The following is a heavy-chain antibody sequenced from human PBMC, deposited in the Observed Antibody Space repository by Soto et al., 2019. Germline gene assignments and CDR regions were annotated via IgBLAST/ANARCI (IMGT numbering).Heavy chain of an antibody. J-gene: IGHJ5*02. CDR1: GYSFTNYW. V-gene: IGHV5-51*01. CDR2: ISPSDSYV. CDR3: TRHQGGNYDWFDP. D-gene: IGHD1-26*01. Sequence: PGESLKISCKASGYSFTNYWIGWVRQLPGKGLEWMGIISPSDSYVKYSLSFQGHVTMSADMSITTAYLQWSSLKASDTAIYYCTRHQGGNYDWFDPWGQGTLVTVSS.